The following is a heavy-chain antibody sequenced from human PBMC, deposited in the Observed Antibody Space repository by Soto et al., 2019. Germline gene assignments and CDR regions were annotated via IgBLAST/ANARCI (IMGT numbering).Heavy chain of an antibody. V-gene: IGHV1-3*01. CDR2: INAGNGNT. CDR1: GYTFTSYA. J-gene: IGHJ3*02. Sequence: ASVKVSCKAPGYTFTSYAMHWVRQAPGKRLEWMGWINAGNGNTKYSQKFQGRVTITRDTSASTAYMELSSLRSEDTAVYYCAREHFMVRGVADAFDIWGQGTMVTVSS. CDR3: AREHFMVRGVADAFDI. D-gene: IGHD3-10*01.